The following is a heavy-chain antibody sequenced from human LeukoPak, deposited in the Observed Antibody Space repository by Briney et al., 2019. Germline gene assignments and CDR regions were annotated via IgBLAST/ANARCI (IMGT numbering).Heavy chain of an antibody. Sequence: PGGSLRLSCAASVFTFSSYSMNWVRQAPGKGREWVSSISSSSSYIYYADSVKGRFTISRDNAKNSLYLQMNSLRAEDTAVYYCARDPTYFDWLPVYWGQGTLVTVSS. CDR2: ISSSSSYI. CDR1: VFTFSSYS. CDR3: ARDPTYFDWLPVY. D-gene: IGHD3-9*01. J-gene: IGHJ4*02. V-gene: IGHV3-21*01.